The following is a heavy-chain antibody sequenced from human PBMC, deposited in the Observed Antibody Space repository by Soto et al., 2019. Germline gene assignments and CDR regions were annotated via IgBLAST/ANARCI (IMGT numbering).Heavy chain of an antibody. J-gene: IGHJ6*02. CDR3: ARDCSSTSCHPYYGMDV. D-gene: IGHD2-2*01. V-gene: IGHV3-21*01. Sequence: LRLSCAASGFTFSSYSMNWVRQAPGKGLEWVSSISSSSSYIYYADSVKGRFTISRDNAKNSLYLQTNSLRAEDTAVYYCARDCSSTSCHPYYGMDVWGQGTTVTVSS. CDR1: GFTFSSYS. CDR2: ISSSSSYI.